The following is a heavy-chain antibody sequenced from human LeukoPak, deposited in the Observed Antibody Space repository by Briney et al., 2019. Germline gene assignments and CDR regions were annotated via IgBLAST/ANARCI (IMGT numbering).Heavy chain of an antibody. J-gene: IGHJ4*02. CDR2: IYSGGST. D-gene: IGHD6-6*01. CDR1: GFTFDDYA. Sequence: PGRSLRLSCAASGFTFDDYAMHWVRQAPGKGLEWVSVIYSGGSTYYADSVKGRFTISRDNSKNTLYLQMNSLRAEDTAVYYCARVGSIADDYWGQGTLVTVSS. CDR3: ARVGSIADDY. V-gene: IGHV3-53*01.